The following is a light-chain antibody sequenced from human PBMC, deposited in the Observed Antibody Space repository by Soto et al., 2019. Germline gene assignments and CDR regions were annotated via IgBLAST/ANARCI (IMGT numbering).Light chain of an antibody. Sequence: QSVLTQPPSSSGTPGQRVAISCSGSGSNIGSNFVNWYQQLPGTAPKLLIYTNDQRPSGVPDRFSGSKSGTSASLAISGLQSGDEAEYYCATWDDSLNGPVFGRGTKLTVL. J-gene: IGLJ3*02. CDR2: TND. CDR1: GSNIGSNF. CDR3: ATWDDSLNGPV. V-gene: IGLV1-44*01.